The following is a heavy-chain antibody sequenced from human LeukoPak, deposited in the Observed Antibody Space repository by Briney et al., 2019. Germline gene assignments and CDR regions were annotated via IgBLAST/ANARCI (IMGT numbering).Heavy chain of an antibody. J-gene: IGHJ4*02. D-gene: IGHD6-19*01. V-gene: IGHV1-18*01. CDR2: ISVYNGNT. CDR1: GYTFINNG. Sequence: GASVKVSCKASGYTFINNGSSWVRQAPGQGLEWMGWISVYNGNTNYAQRLQGRVAMTTDTSTSTAYMELKSLRSDDTAVYYCARVGSGVPDYWGQGTLVTVSS. CDR3: ARVGSGVPDY.